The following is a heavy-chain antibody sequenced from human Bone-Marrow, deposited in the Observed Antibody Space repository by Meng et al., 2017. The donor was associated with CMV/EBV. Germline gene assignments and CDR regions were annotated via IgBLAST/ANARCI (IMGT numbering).Heavy chain of an antibody. CDR1: GYTFTSYD. J-gene: IGHJ6*02. D-gene: IGHD2-2*01. Sequence: ASVKVSCKASGYTFTSYDINWVRQATGQGLEWMGWMNPNSGNTGYAQKFQGRVTITRNTSISTAYMELSSLRSEDTAVYYCARDSASWPSYYYYYYGMDVWGQGTTVTVSS. CDR2: MNPNSGNT. CDR3: ARDSASWPSYYYYYYGMDV. V-gene: IGHV1-8*03.